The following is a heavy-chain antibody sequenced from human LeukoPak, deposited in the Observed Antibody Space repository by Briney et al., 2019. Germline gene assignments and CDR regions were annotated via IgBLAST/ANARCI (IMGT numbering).Heavy chain of an antibody. J-gene: IGHJ4*02. Sequence: PGGSLRLSCAASGFTFSSYSMNGVRQAPGKGLEWVSSISSSSSYIYYADSVKGRFTISRDNAKNSLYLQMNSLRAEDTAVYYCARDHDFWRGYFDYWGQGTLVTVSS. D-gene: IGHD3-3*01. CDR1: GFTFSSYS. CDR3: ARDHDFWRGYFDY. V-gene: IGHV3-21*01. CDR2: ISSSSSYI.